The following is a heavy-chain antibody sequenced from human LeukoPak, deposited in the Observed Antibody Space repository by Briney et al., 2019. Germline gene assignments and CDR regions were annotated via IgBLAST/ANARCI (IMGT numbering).Heavy chain of an antibody. Sequence: GGSLRLSCAASGFTFSSYGMHWVSQAPGKGLEWVAVISYDGSNKYYADSVKGRFTISRDNSKNTLYLQMNSLRAEDTAVYYCAKADLDGSTPSCQDYWGQGTLVTVSS. J-gene: IGHJ4*02. CDR2: ISYDGSNK. CDR1: GFTFSSYG. V-gene: IGHV3-30*18. D-gene: IGHD2-2*01. CDR3: AKADLDGSTPSCQDY.